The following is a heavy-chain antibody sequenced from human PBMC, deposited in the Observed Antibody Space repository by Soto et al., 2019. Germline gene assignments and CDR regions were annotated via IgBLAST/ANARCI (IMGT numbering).Heavy chain of an antibody. CDR2: ISSTSVYM. D-gene: IGHD5-12*01. CDR1: GFTFSTYN. V-gene: IGHV3-21*01. Sequence: EVQLVESGGGLVKPGGSLRLSCAASGFTFSTYNMNWVRQAPGKGLEWVASISSTSVYMYYANSLKGRFTISRANAKSSLDLQVHSLRAEDTAVYYCARGWLRDPWMYWGQGTLVTVSS. CDR3: ARGWLRDPWMY. J-gene: IGHJ4*02.